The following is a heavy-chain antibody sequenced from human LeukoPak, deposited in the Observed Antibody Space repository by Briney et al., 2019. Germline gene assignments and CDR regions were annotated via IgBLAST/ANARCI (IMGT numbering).Heavy chain of an antibody. Sequence: SETLSLTCAVYGGSFSGYYWSWIRQPPGKGLEWIGEINHSGSTNYNPSLKSRVTMSVDTSKNQFSLKLSSVTAADTAVYYCARGSGIPDYWGQGTLVTVSS. CDR1: GGSFSGYY. CDR3: ARGSGIPDY. J-gene: IGHJ4*02. CDR2: INHSGST. D-gene: IGHD1-14*01. V-gene: IGHV4-34*01.